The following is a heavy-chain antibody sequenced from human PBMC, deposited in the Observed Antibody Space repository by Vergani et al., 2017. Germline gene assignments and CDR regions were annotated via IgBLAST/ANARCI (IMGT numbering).Heavy chain of an antibody. V-gene: IGHV1-3*01. CDR1: GYTFTSYA. J-gene: IGHJ6*02. Sequence: QVQLVQSGAEVKKPGASVKVSCKASGYTFTSYAMHWVRQAPGQRLEWMGWINAGNGNTKYSQKFQGRVTITRDTSASTAYMELSSLRSEDTAVYYCARDPDIVVVPAAPYYYYYYGMDVWGQGTTVTVSS. D-gene: IGHD2-2*01. CDR3: ARDPDIVVVPAAPYYYYYYGMDV. CDR2: INAGNGNT.